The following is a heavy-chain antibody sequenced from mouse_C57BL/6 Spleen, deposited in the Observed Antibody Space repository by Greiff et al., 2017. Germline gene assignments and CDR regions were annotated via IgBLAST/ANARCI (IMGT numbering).Heavy chain of an antibody. Sequence: EVHLVESGGGLVKPGGSLKLSCAASGFTFSSYTMSWVRQTPEKRLEWVATISGGGGNTYYPDSVKGRFTISRDNAKNTLYLQMSSLRSEDTALYYCARREGYYSNFDYWGQGTTLTVSS. J-gene: IGHJ2*01. V-gene: IGHV5-9*01. CDR3: ARREGYYSNFDY. CDR1: GFTFSSYT. CDR2: ISGGGGNT. D-gene: IGHD2-5*01.